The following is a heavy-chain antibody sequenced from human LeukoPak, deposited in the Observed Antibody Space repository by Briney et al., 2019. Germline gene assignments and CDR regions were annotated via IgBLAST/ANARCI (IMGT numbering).Heavy chain of an antibody. V-gene: IGHV4-39*07. D-gene: IGHD2-2*01. CDR1: GGSISSGNYY. CDR3: ARENIVVVPAALYDY. Sequence: SETLSLTCTVSGGSISSGNYYWGWIRQPPGEGLEWIGSIYYSGSTYYNPFLKSRVTISVDTSKNQFSLKLSSVTAADTAVYYCARENIVVVPAALYDYWGQGTLVTVSS. J-gene: IGHJ4*02. CDR2: IYYSGST.